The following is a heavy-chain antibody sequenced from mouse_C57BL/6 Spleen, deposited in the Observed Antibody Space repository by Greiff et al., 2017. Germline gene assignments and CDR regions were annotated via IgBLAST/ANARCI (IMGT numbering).Heavy chain of an antibody. J-gene: IGHJ3*01. Sequence: EVQVVESGGGLVKPGGSLKLSCAASGFTFSSYAMTWVRQTPEKRLEWVATISDGGSYTYYPENVKGRFTISRDNAKNNLYLQMSHLKSEDTAMYYCARDDDYDAWFAYWGQGTLVTVSA. CDR1: GFTFSSYA. CDR2: ISDGGSYT. V-gene: IGHV5-4*01. D-gene: IGHD2-4*01. CDR3: ARDDDYDAWFAY.